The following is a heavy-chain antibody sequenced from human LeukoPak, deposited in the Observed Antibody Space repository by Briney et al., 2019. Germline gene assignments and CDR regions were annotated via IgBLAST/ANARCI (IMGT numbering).Heavy chain of an antibody. Sequence: GGSLRLSCVASGFTFTSYALSWVRKAPGKGLEWVSAISADGRSTYHADSVKGRFTISRNISKKTLYLQMYSLRAEDTAVYFCAKVAGSSGYYPEFWGQGTLVTVSS. D-gene: IGHD3-22*01. CDR3: AKVAGSSGYYPEF. J-gene: IGHJ4*02. V-gene: IGHV3-23*01. CDR1: GFTFTSYA. CDR2: ISADGRST.